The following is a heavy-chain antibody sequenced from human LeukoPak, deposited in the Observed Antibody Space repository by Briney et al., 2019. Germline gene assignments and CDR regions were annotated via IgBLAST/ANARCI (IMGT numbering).Heavy chain of an antibody. D-gene: IGHD5-12*01. CDR1: GGSLSGGGYY. Sequence: SQTLSLTCTVSGGSLSGGGYYWSWLRQHPGTGLVGLGYIYYSGSTYYNPSLKSRVTISVDTSKNQFSLKLSSVTAADTAVYYCARRRGVDIVATYYFDYWGQGTLVTVSS. CDR3: ARRRGVDIVATYYFDY. J-gene: IGHJ4*02. CDR2: IYYSGST. V-gene: IGHV4-31*03.